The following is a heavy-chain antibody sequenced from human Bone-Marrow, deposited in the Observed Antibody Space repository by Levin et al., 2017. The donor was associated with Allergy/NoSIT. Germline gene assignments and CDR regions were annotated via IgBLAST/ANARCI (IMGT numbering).Heavy chain of an antibody. J-gene: IGHJ6*02. CDR1: GFVFSSYT. V-gene: IGHV3-21*01. Sequence: GGSLRLSCAASGFVFSSYTMSWVRQAPGKGLEWVSSISGSSRFIYYADSVEGRFTISRDNAKNSLFLQLNILRAEDTAVYYCSVSDYYYGMDVWGQGTTVTVSS. CDR2: ISGSSRFI. CDR3: SVSDYYYGMDV.